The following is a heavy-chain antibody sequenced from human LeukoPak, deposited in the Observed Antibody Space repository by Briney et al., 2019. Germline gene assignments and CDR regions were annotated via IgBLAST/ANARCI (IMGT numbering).Heavy chain of an antibody. Sequence: PSETLSLTCNVSGGSISSSSYFWGWIRQPPGKGLEWIGSVHYSGSTYYNPSLKSRVTISVDTSKNQFSLKLSSVTAADTAVYYCARQGSPRPPIDYWGQGTLVTVSS. CDR3: ARQGSPRPPIDY. J-gene: IGHJ4*02. CDR2: VHYSGST. CDR1: GGSISSSSYF. V-gene: IGHV4-39*01.